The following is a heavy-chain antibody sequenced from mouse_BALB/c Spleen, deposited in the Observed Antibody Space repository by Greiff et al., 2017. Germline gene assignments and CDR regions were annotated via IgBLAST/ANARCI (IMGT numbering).Heavy chain of an antibody. CDR1: GYTFTSYW. J-gene: IGHJ2*01. CDR2: IDPSDSYT. V-gene: IGHV1-69*02. Sequence: QVQLQQPGAELVKPGASVKLSCKASGYTFTSYWMHWVKQRPGQGLEWIGEIDPSDSYTNYNQKFKGKATLTVDKSSSTAYMQLSSLTSEDSAVYYCARTAYYRYDEDYWGQGTTLTVSS. CDR3: ARTAYYRYDEDY. D-gene: IGHD2-14*01.